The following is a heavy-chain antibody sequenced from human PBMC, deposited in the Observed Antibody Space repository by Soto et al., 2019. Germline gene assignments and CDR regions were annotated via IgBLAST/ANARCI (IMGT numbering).Heavy chain of an antibody. CDR3: ARGSDILASTGGY. Sequence: ASVKVSCKASGYTFTGYYMHWVRQAPGQGLEWMGWTNPNSGATDYTQKFQGWVTMTRDTSVSTAYMELSRLKSDDTAVYYCARGSDILASTGGYWGQGTLVTVSS. D-gene: IGHD3-9*01. CDR1: GYTFTGYY. J-gene: IGHJ4*02. V-gene: IGHV1-2*04. CDR2: TNPNSGAT.